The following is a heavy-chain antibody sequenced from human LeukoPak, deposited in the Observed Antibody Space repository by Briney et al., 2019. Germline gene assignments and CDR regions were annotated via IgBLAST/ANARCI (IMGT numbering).Heavy chain of an antibody. Sequence: GGSLRLSCAASGFTFSSYGMHWVRQAPGKGLEWVAVIWYDGSNKYYADSVKGRFTISRDNSKNTLYLQMNSLRAEDTAVYYCARDRARAAADYYFDNWGQGTLVTVSS. J-gene: IGHJ4*02. V-gene: IGHV3-33*01. CDR1: GFTFSSYG. CDR3: ARDRARAAADYYFDN. CDR2: IWYDGSNK. D-gene: IGHD6-13*01.